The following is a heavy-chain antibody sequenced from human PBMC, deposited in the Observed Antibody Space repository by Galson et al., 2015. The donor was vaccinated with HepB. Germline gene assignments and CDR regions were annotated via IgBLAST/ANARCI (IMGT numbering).Heavy chain of an antibody. CDR3: ARSRVVAENDAFDI. CDR1: GITFSSYS. Sequence: SLRLSCAASGITFSSYSLNWVRQVPGKGLEWVSSISYSSNYIYYADPAKGRFTISRDNAKNSLYLQMNSLRAEDTAVYYCARSRVVAENDAFDIWGQGTMVTVSS. J-gene: IGHJ3*02. V-gene: IGHV3-21*01. CDR2: ISYSSNYI. D-gene: IGHD2-15*01.